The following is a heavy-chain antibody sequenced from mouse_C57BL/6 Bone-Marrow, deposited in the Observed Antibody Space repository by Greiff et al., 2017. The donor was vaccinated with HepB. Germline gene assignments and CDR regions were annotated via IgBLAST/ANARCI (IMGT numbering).Heavy chain of an antibody. CDR2: IYPGSGST. D-gene: IGHD1-1*01. V-gene: IGHV1-55*01. J-gene: IGHJ4*01. Sequence: QVQLQQPGAELVKPGASVKMSCKASGYTFTSYWITWVKQRPGQGLEWIGDIYPGSGSTNYNEKFKSKATLTVDTSSSTAYMQLSSLTSEDSAVYYCARGTTVVDAMDYWGQGTSVTVSS. CDR3: ARGTTVVDAMDY. CDR1: GYTFTSYW.